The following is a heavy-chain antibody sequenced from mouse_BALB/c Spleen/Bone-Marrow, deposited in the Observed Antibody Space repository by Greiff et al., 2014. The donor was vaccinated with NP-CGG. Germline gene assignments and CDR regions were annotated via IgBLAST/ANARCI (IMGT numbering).Heavy chain of an antibody. CDR2: INPSTGFT. J-gene: IGHJ4*01. CDR1: GYTFTTYT. V-gene: IGHV1-4*01. CDR3: ARGGFLLRSLALDY. D-gene: IGHD1-1*01. Sequence: QVQLQQSGAELARPGASVKMSCKASGYTFTTYTMHWVQQRPGQGLEWVGYINPSTGFTNYNQIFKDKATLAADKSSSTAYMQLSSLTSEDSAVYYCARGGFLLRSLALDYWGQGTSATVSS.